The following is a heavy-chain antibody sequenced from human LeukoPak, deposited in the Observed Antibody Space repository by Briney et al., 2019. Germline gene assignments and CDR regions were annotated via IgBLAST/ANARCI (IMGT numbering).Heavy chain of an antibody. D-gene: IGHD5-12*01. J-gene: IGHJ4*02. CDR1: GGSISSGDYY. Sequence: SETLSLTCTVSGGSISSGDYYWSWIRQPPGKGLEWIGYVYYSGSTYYNPSLKSRVTISVDTSMNQFSLKLSSVTAADTAVYYCARGNPLGGYDLDYWGQGTLVTVSS. V-gene: IGHV4-30-4*08. CDR3: ARGNPLGGYDLDY. CDR2: VYYSGST.